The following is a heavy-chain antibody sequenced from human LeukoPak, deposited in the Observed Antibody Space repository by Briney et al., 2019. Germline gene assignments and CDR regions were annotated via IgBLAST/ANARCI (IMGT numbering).Heavy chain of an antibody. CDR3: AKDLYYYDSREDAFDI. D-gene: IGHD3-22*01. CDR2: ISYDGSNK. V-gene: IGHV3-30*18. Sequence: GSLRLSCAASGFTFSSYGMHWVRQAPGKGLEWVAVISYDGSNKYYADSVKGRFTISRDNSKNTLYLQMNSLRAEDTAVYYCAKDLYYYDSREDAFDIWGQGTMVTVSS. CDR1: GFTFSSYG. J-gene: IGHJ3*02.